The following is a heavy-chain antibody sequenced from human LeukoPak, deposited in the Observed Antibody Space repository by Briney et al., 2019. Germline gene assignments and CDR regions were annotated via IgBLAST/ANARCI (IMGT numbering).Heavy chain of an antibody. D-gene: IGHD4-17*01. Sequence: GGSLRLSCAASGFTVSSNYMSWVRQAPGKGLEWVSVIYSGGSTYYADSVKGRFTISRGNSKNTLYLQMNSLRAEDTAVYYCAREDGDYGGCFDYWGQGTLVTVSS. CDR2: IYSGGST. CDR3: AREDGDYGGCFDY. J-gene: IGHJ4*02. CDR1: GFTVSSNY. V-gene: IGHV3-53*01.